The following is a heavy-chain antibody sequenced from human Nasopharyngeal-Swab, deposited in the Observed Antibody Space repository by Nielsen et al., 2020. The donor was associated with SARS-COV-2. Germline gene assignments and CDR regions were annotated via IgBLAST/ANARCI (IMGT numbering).Heavy chain of an antibody. CDR1: GGSVSDYH. V-gene: IGHV4-34*01. J-gene: IGHJ4*02. D-gene: IGHD6-19*01. CDR3: AGHPVDFDY. Sequence: SETLSLTCAVYGGSVSDYHWSWIRQPPGKGLEWIGEMKPSGRTNYSPSLKSRVAILIDASKNQFFLNLTSVTAADTAVYYCAGHPVDFDYWGQGTLVTVSS. CDR2: MKPSGRT.